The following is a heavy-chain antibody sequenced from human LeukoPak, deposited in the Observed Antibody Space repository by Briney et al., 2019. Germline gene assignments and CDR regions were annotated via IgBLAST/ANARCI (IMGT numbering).Heavy chain of an antibody. CDR1: GGSISSGGYY. J-gene: IGHJ3*02. CDR2: IYYSGST. V-gene: IGHV4-31*03. CDR3: ARARPSWGGRYCSSTSCYTLGFDAFDI. Sequence: SETLSLTCTVSGGSISSGGYYWSWVRQHPGKGLEWIGYIYYSGSTYYNPSLKSRVTISVDTSKNQFSLKLSSVTAADTAVYYCARARPSWGGRYCSSTSCYTLGFDAFDIWGQGTMVTVSS. D-gene: IGHD2-2*01.